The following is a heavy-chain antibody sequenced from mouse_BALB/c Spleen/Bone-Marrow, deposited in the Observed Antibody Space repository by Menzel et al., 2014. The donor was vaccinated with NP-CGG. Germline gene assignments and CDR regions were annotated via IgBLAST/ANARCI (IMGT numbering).Heavy chain of an antibody. J-gene: IGHJ4*01. CDR1: GYSITSDYA. Sequence: EVKLMESGPGLVKPSQSLSLTCTVTGYSITSDYAWNWIRQFPGNKLEWMGYISYSGSTSYNPSFKSRISITRDTSKNQFFLQLNSVTTEDTATYYCAGYYDYRYYAMDYWGQGTSVTVSS. CDR2: ISYSGST. V-gene: IGHV3-2*02. CDR3: AGYYDYRYYAMDY. D-gene: IGHD2-4*01.